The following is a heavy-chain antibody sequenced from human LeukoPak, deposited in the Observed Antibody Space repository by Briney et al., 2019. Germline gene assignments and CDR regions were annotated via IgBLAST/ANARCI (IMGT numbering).Heavy chain of an antibody. D-gene: IGHD3-9*01. CDR1: GYTFTGYY. Sequence: GASVKVSCKASGYTFTGYYMHWVRQAPRQGLEWMGWINPNSSGTNYAQKFQGRVAMTRDTSITTVYMELNRLRSDDTAVYYCARDRLGGTNWFDPWGQGTLVTVSS. CDR2: INPNSSGT. CDR3: ARDRLGGTNWFDP. J-gene: IGHJ5*02. V-gene: IGHV1-2*02.